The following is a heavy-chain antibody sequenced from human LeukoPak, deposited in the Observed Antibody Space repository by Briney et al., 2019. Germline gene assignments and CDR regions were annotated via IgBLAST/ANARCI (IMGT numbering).Heavy chain of an antibody. J-gene: IGHJ4*02. Sequence: LSQTLSLTCTVSGGSISSGGYYWSWIRQPPGKGLEWIGYIYHSGSTYYNPSLKSRVTISVDRSKNQFSLKLSSVTAADTAVYYCARAGHISSWTPQNYWGQGTLVTVSS. CDR1: GGSISSGGYY. D-gene: IGHD6-13*01. V-gene: IGHV4-30-2*01. CDR3: ARAGHISSWTPQNY. CDR2: IYHSGST.